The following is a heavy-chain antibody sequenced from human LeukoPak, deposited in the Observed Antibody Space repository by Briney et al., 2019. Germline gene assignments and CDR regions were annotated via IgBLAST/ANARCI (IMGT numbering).Heavy chain of an antibody. J-gene: IGHJ3*02. Sequence: SETLSLTCTVSGVSISSSYSYWGWIRQPPGMGLEWIGSIYYTGNTYYNASLKSQVSISIDTSKNQFSLKLSSVTAADTAFYYCARYIVSYPHDAFDIWGQGTMVTVSS. D-gene: IGHD1-26*01. CDR1: GVSISSSYSY. V-gene: IGHV4-39*07. CDR3: ARYIVSYPHDAFDI. CDR2: IYYTGNT.